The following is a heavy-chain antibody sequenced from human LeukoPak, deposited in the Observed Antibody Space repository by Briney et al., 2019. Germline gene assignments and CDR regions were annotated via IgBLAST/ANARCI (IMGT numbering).Heavy chain of an antibody. Sequence: SGTLSLTCTVSGDSISGSYWTWVRQPPGQELEWIGQIHYSGRADYNPSLKRRITISVDTSKNQMSLTLTSVTAADTAISYCVKFGVDYDMGVWGQGTTVTVSS. CDR3: VKFGVDYDMGV. CDR1: GDSISGSY. CDR2: IHYSGRA. D-gene: IGHD3-16*01. J-gene: IGHJ6*02. V-gene: IGHV4-59*01.